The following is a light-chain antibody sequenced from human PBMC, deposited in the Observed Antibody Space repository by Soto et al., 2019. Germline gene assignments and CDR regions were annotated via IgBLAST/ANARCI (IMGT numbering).Light chain of an antibody. V-gene: IGKV3-20*01. CDR3: QQYGTSPTT. CDR2: GAS. CDR1: QTVNSNS. Sequence: EVVVTQSPGTLSLSLGERATLSCRASQTVNSNSLAWYQQKPGQAPRLLIYGASNRATGIPDRFSASGSGADFTLTIIRVEPEDFAVYYCQQYGTSPTTFGQGTNLEIK. J-gene: IGKJ2*01.